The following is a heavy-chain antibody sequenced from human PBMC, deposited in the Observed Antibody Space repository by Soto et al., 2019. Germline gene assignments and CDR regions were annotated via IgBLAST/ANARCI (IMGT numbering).Heavy chain of an antibody. CDR1: GFTFDDYA. J-gene: IGHJ4*02. D-gene: IGHD3-3*01. CDR2: ISWNSGSI. Sequence: EVQLVESGGGLVQPGRSLRLSCAASGFTFDDYAMHWVRQAPGKGLEWVSGISWNSGSIGYADSVKGRFTISRDNAKNSLYLQMNSLRAEDTALYYCAKVIWDKFWSAYYTAFDSWGQGTLVTVSS. V-gene: IGHV3-9*01. CDR3: AKVIWDKFWSAYYTAFDS.